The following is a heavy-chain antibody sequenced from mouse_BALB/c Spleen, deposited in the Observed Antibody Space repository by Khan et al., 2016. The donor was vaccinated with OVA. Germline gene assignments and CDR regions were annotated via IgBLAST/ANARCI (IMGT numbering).Heavy chain of an antibody. J-gene: IGHJ2*01. CDR1: GYSITSGYG. Sequence: EVQLQESGPGLVKPSQSLSLTCTVTGYSITSGYGWHWIRQFPGNKLEWMGYISNSGSTNYTPSLKSRISITRDTSKNQLLLQFNSVTTEDTATYYCARTARIKYWGQGTTLTVSS. D-gene: IGHD1-2*01. CDR3: ARTARIKY. V-gene: IGHV3-1*02. CDR2: ISNSGST.